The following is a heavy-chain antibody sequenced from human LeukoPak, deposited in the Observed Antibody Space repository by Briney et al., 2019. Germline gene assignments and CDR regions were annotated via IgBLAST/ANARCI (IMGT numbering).Heavy chain of an antibody. J-gene: IGHJ4*02. CDR1: GFAFESFT. D-gene: IGHD5-12*01. CDR2: ISGTGRDI. CDR3: AKGLFSAYDKYLDS. Sequence: GGSLRLSCAGSGFAFESFTMTWVRQAPGKGLEWVSLISGTGRDINYADSVRGRFTISRDNTKNSLFLQMDSLRVEDTAIYYCAKGLFSAYDKYLDSWGQGTLVTVSS. V-gene: IGHV3-21*04.